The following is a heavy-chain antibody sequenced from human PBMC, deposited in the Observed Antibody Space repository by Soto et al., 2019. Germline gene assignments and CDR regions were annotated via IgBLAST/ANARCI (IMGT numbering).Heavy chain of an antibody. CDR3: ARDGYSSNGMDV. CDR2: TYYRSKWYN. CDR1: GDSVSSNSAA. V-gene: IGHV6-1*01. D-gene: IGHD6-19*01. J-gene: IGHJ6*02. Sequence: SHSRSLPCAISGDSVSSNSAAWNLIRQSPSRGLEWLGRTYYRSKWYNDYAVSVKSRITINPDTSKNQFSLQLNSVTPEDTAVYYCARDGYSSNGMDVWGQGTTVTVSS.